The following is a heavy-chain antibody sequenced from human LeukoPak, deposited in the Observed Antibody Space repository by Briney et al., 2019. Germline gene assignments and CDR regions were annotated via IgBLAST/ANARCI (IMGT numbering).Heavy chain of an antibody. CDR2: ISAYNGNT. CDR1: GYTFTSYG. V-gene: IGHV1-18*01. J-gene: IGHJ3*02. D-gene: IGHD3-22*01. Sequence: ASVKVSCKASGYTFTSYGISWVRQAPGQGLEWMGWISAYNGNTNYAQKLQGRVTMTTDTSTSTAYMELRSLRSDDTAVYYCAKNVGPGDYYDSSGYYTPGVFDMWGKGKRVTVSS. CDR3: AKNVGPGDYYDSSGYYTPGVFDM.